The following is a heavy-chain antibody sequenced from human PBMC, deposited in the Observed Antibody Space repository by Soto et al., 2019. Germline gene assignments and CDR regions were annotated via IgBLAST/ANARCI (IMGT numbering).Heavy chain of an antibody. J-gene: IGHJ5*02. CDR1: GGSISSSNW. D-gene: IGHD2-15*01. CDR2: IYHSGST. V-gene: IGHV4-4*02. CDR3: ARGPGWSNNWFDP. Sequence: SETLSLTCAVSGGSISSSNWWSWVRQPPGKGLEWIGEIYHSGSTNYNPSLKSRVTISVDKSKNQFSLKLSSVTAADTAVYYCARGPGWSNNWFDPWGQGTRVTVSS.